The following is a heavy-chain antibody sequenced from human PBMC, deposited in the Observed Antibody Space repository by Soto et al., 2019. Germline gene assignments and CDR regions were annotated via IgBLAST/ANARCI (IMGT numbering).Heavy chain of an antibody. CDR1: GGSFSVYY. J-gene: IGHJ4*01. D-gene: IGHD3-10*01. CDR2: INHSGST. CDR3: ARGLRGYRYCSGRIDY. Sequence: PSETLSLTCAVYGGSFSVYYWSWIRQPPGKGLEWIGEINHSGSTNYNPSLKSRVTISVDTSKNQFSLKLSSVTDEDTAVYYCARGLRGYRYCSGRIDYWG. V-gene: IGHV4-34*01.